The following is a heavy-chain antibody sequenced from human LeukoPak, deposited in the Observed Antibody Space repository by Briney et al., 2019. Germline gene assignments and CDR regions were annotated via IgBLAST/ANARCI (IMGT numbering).Heavy chain of an antibody. Sequence: ASVKVSCKTSAYPFTTYYMHWVRQAPGQGLEWMGVINPSDGSTSYAQKFRGRLTMTRDTSTSTLYMDLSSLIFEDTAVYFCTRDSSRGSFSVDHWGQGTLVTVSS. J-gene: IGHJ4*02. CDR1: AYPFTTYY. V-gene: IGHV1-46*01. CDR3: TRDSSRGSFSVDH. CDR2: INPSDGST. D-gene: IGHD5-12*01.